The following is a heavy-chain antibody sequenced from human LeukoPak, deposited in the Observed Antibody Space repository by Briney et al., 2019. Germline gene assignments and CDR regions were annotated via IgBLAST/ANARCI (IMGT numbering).Heavy chain of an antibody. V-gene: IGHV3-23*01. CDR2: ISDSGGNT. CDR3: AKRGVVIRVILVGFHKQAYYFDS. J-gene: IGHJ4*02. D-gene: IGHD3-22*01. Sequence: GGSLRLSCAVSGITLSNYGMSWVRQAPGKGLEWVAGISDSGGNTNYADSVKGRFTISRDNPKNTLYRQMSSLRAEDTAVYFCAKRGVVIRVILVGFHKQAYYFDSWGQGALVTVSS. CDR1: GITLSNYG.